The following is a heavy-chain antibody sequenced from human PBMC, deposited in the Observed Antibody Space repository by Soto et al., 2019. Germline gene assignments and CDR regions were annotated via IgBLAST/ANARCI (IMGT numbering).Heavy chain of an antibody. CDR2: ISYDGSNK. CDR1: GFTFNSYG. V-gene: IGHV3-30*18. Sequence: QVQLVESGGGVVQPGRSLRLSCAASGFTFNSYGMHWVRQAPGKGLEWVAIISYDGSNKYYADAVTGRFTISRDNSKKTLYLQMNSRRDEDTAVYYCAKDLMGDRSGYHYGGDHWGQGTLVAVSS. D-gene: IGHD3-22*01. CDR3: AKDLMGDRSGYHYGGDH. J-gene: IGHJ4*02.